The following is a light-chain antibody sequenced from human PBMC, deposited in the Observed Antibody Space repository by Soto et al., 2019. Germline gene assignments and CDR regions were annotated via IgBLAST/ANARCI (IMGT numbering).Light chain of an antibody. J-gene: IGKJ3*01. CDR1: QSVSNNY. Sequence: EVVLTQSPGTLSLSPGERATLSCRASQSVSNNYLSWYQQKPGQAPRLLIYGASSRATGIPDRFSGSGSGTDFTLTISSLEPEDFAVYYCQQYGSSPAITFGPGTKVDIK. CDR2: GAS. CDR3: QQYGSSPAIT. V-gene: IGKV3-20*01.